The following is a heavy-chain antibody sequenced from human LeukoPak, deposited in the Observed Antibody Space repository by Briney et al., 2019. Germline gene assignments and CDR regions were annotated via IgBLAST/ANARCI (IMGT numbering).Heavy chain of an antibody. V-gene: IGHV3-30*04. D-gene: IGHD1-26*01. Sequence: GGSLRLSCAASGFTFSSYAMHWVRQAPGKGLEWVAVISYDGSNKYYADSVKGRFTISRDNSKNTLYLQMSSLRSEDTAVYYCARTLGVGASDYWGQGTLVTVSS. CDR3: ARTLGVGASDY. CDR1: GFTFSSYA. CDR2: ISYDGSNK. J-gene: IGHJ4*02.